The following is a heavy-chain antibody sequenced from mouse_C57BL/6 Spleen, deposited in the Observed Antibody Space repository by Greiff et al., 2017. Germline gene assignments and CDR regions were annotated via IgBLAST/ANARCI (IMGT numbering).Heavy chain of an antibody. V-gene: IGHV1-22*01. CDR1: GYTFTDYN. J-gene: IGHJ4*01. CDR3: ARNYGSFYAMDY. Sequence: VQLQQSGPELVKPGASVKMSCKASGYTFTDYNMHWVKQSHGKSLEWIGYINPNNGGTSYNQQFKGKATLTVNKSSSTAYMELRSLTSEDSAVYYCARNYGSFYAMDYWGQGTSVTVSS. CDR2: INPNNGGT. D-gene: IGHD1-1*01.